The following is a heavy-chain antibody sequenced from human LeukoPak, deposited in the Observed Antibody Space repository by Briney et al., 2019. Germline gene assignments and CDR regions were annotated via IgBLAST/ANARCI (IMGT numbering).Heavy chain of an antibody. J-gene: IGHJ4*02. CDR1: GGSISSYY. CDR2: IYTSGST. CDR3: ARDQWDSSGYYFDY. D-gene: IGHD3-22*01. Sequence: SETLSLTCTVSGGSISSYYRSWIRQPAGKGLEWIGRIYTSGSTNYNPSLKSRVTMSVDTSKNQFSLKLSSVTAADTAVYYCARDQWDSSGYYFDYWGQGTLVTVSS. V-gene: IGHV4-4*07.